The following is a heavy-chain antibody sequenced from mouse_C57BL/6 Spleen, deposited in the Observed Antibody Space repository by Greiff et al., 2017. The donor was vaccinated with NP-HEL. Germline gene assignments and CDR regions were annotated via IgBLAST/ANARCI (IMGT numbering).Heavy chain of an antibody. CDR2: ISNGGGST. J-gene: IGHJ1*03. CDR3: GRHEVRYGYFDD. V-gene: IGHV5-12*01. CDR1: GFTFSDYY. Sequence: EVMLVESGGGLVQPGGSLKLSCAASGFTFSDYYMYWVRQTPEKRLEWVAYISNGGGSTYYPDTVKGRFTISRDTAKNTLYLQRSRLKSEDTTKYYCGRHEVRYGYFDDWGKGTSVTVSS. D-gene: IGHD2-14*01.